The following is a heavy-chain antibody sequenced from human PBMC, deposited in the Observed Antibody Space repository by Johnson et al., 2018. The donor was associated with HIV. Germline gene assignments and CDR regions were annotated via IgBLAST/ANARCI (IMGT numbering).Heavy chain of an antibody. V-gene: IGHV3-30*02. CDR3: ARDLRVGAIDGFDI. D-gene: IGHD1-26*01. CDR2: IRYDGSNK. CDR1: GFTFSSYA. J-gene: IGHJ3*02. Sequence: QVQLVESGGGVVQPGGSLRLSCAASGFTFSSYAMHWVRRAPGKGLEWVAFIRYDGSNKYYVDSVKGRFTISRDNSKNTLYLQMNSLRPEDTAVFYCARDLRVGAIDGFDIWGQGTKVTVAS.